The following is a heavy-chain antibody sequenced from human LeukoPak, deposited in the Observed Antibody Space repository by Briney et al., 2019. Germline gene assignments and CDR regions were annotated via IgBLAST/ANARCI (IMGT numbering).Heavy chain of an antibody. V-gene: IGHV1-69*05. CDR2: IIPIFGTA. CDR1: GGTFSSYA. CDR3: AIAAAGTGGYYFDY. J-gene: IGHJ4*02. D-gene: IGHD6-13*01. Sequence: SVKVSCKASGGTFSSYAISWVRHAPGQGLEWMGGIIPIFGTANYAQKFQGRVTITTDESTSTAYMELSSLRSEDTAVYYCAIAAAGTGGYYFDYWGQGTLVTVSS.